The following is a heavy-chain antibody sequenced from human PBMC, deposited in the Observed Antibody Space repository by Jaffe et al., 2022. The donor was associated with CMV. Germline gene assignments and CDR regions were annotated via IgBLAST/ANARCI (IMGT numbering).Heavy chain of an antibody. CDR3: ARFGVYYDDNGHYVRHFDY. CDR2: IAPGDSDT. CDR1: GYTFSSQW. D-gene: IGHD3-22*01. Sequence: EVQLVQSGAEVKKPGESLKISCKGSGYTFSSQWIGWVRQMTGEGLEWMGIIAPGDSDTRYSPSFQGQVTISVDKSISTAYLQWSSLKVSDTAMYYCARFGVYYDDNGHYVRHFDYWGQGTLVTVSS. J-gene: IGHJ4*02. V-gene: IGHV5-51*01.